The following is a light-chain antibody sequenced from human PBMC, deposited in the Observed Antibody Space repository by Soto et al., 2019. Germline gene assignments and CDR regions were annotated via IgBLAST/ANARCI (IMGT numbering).Light chain of an antibody. CDR3: QQYNSYSL. V-gene: IGKV1-5*03. Sequence: DIQMTQSPSTLSASVGDTVIITCRASQSISTWLAWYQQKAGKAPKLLIYKASSLESGVPSRFSGSASGTEFTLTISSLQPDDFATYYCQQYNSYSLFGPGTKVDIK. CDR2: KAS. J-gene: IGKJ3*01. CDR1: QSISTW.